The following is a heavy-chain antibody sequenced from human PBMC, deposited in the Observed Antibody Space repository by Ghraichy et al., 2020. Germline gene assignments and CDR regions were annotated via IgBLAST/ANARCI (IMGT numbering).Heavy chain of an antibody. V-gene: IGHV1-3*01. J-gene: IGHJ6*02. CDR2: INAGNGNT. CDR1: GYTFTSYA. Sequence: ASVKVSCKASGYTFTSYAMHWVRQAPGQRLEWMGWINAGNGNTKYSKKFQGRVTITRDTSASTAYMELSSLRSEDTAVYYCAKGGDGSGSSPLYYYYYGMDVWGQGTTVTVSS. CDR3: AKGGDGSGSSPLYYYYYGMDV. D-gene: IGHD3-10*01.